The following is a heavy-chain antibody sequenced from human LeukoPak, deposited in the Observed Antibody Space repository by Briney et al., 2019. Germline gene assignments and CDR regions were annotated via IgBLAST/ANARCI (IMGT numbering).Heavy chain of an antibody. D-gene: IGHD3-22*01. CDR3: ARDPFVYYDSS. J-gene: IGHJ4*02. CDR1: GGSISSGSYY. CDR2: IYYSGST. Sequence: KTSETLSLTCTVSGGSISSGSYYWGWIRQPPGKGLEWIGSIYYSGSTYYNPSLKSRVTISVDTSKNQFSLKLSSVTAADTAVYYCARDPFVYYDSSWGQGTLVTVSS. V-gene: IGHV4-39*07.